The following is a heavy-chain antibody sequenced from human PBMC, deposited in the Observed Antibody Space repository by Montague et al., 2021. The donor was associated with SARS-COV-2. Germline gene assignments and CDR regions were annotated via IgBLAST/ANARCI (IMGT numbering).Heavy chain of an antibody. J-gene: IGHJ3*02. CDR1: GFSLSTSGMC. D-gene: IGHD1-26*01. CDR3: ARIWGATRGDGFDI. Sequence: PALVKPTQTLTLTCTFSGFSLSTSGMCVSGIRQPPGKALEWLALIDWDDDKYYSTSLKTRLTISKDTSKNQVVLTMTNMDPVDTATYYCARIWGATRGDGFDIWGQGTMVTVSS. CDR2: IDWDDDK. V-gene: IGHV2-70*01.